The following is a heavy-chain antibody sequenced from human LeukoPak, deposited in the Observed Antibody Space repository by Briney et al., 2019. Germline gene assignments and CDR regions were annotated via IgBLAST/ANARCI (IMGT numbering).Heavy chain of an antibody. J-gene: IGHJ4*02. CDR1: GFTFSSYA. Sequence: GGSLRLSCAASGFTFSSYAVSWVRQAPGKGLEWVSAITASGFSTYYADSVKGRFTISRDNSKNTLYLQMNSLRAKDTAVYYCAKDPGIAVAGRPYYFDYWGQGTLVTVSS. V-gene: IGHV3-23*01. CDR3: AKDPGIAVAGRPYYFDY. D-gene: IGHD6-19*01. CDR2: ITASGFST.